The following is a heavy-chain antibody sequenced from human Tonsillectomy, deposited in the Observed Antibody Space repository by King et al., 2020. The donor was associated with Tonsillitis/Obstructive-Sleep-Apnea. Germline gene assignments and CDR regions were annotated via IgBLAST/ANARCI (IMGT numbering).Heavy chain of an antibody. CDR3: ARRGAGSDLDY. Sequence: VQLVESGGGLVKPGGSLRLSCAASGFTFSAYYMSWVRQAPGKGLEWVSYIRSTSGYTNYADSVKGRFTISRDNAKNSLYLQMNSLRAEDTAVYYCARRGAGSDLDYWGQGTLVTVSS. CDR1: GFTFSAYY. J-gene: IGHJ4*02. CDR2: IRSTSGYT. D-gene: IGHD3-10*01. V-gene: IGHV3-11*05.